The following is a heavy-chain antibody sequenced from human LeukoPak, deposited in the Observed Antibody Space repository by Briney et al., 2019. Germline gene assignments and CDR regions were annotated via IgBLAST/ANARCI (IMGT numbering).Heavy chain of an antibody. CDR2: IKSKTDGGTT. J-gene: IGHJ4*02. V-gene: IGHV3-15*01. D-gene: IGHD6-6*01. Sequence: PGGSLRLSCAASGFTFSNAWMSWVRQAPGKGLEWVGRIKSKTDGGTTDYAAPVKGRFTISRDDSKNTLYLQMNCLKTEDTAVYYCTTEYSSSSSATYHDYWGQGTLVTVSS. CDR1: GFTFSNAW. CDR3: TTEYSSSSSATYHDY.